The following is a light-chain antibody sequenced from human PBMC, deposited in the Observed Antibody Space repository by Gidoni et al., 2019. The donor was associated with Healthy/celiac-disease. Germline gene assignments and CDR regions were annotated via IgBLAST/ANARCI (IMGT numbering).Light chain of an antibody. CDR3: QQYYSTPRLT. V-gene: IGKV4-1*01. CDR2: WAS. Sequence: DIVMTQSPEHLAVSLGGRATINCKSSQSVLYSSNNKNYLAWYQQKPGQPPKLLIYWASTRESGVPDRFSGSGSGTDFTLTISSLQAEDVAVYYCQQYYSTPRLTFGGXTKVEIK. CDR1: QSVLYSSNNKNY. J-gene: IGKJ4*01.